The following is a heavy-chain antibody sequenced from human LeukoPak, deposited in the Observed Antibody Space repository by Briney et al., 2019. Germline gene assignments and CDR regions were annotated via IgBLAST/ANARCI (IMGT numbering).Heavy chain of an antibody. V-gene: IGHV3-66*01. J-gene: IGHJ4*02. CDR2: IYSGGST. CDR3: ATEHDYGGNLFDY. Sequence: PGGSLRLSCAASGFTVSSNYMSWVRQAPGKGLEWVSVIYSGGSTYYADSVKGRFTISRDNSKNTLYLQMNSLRAEDTAVYYCATEHDYGGNLFDYWGQGTLVTVSS. CDR1: GFTVSSNY. D-gene: IGHD4-23*01.